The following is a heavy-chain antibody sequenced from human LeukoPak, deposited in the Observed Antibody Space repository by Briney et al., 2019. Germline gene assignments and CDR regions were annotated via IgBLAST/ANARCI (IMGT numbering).Heavy chain of an antibody. J-gene: IGHJ4*02. CDR2: INHSGST. D-gene: IGHD2-2*01. Sequence: ESSETLSLTCAVYGGSFSGYYWSWIRQPPGKGLEWIGEINHSGSTNYNPSLKSRVTMSVDTSKNQFSLKLSSVTAADTAVYYCAGGVNLRYCSSTSCRSHFDYWGQGTLVTVSS. CDR3: AGGVNLRYCSSTSCRSHFDY. V-gene: IGHV4-34*01. CDR1: GGSFSGYY.